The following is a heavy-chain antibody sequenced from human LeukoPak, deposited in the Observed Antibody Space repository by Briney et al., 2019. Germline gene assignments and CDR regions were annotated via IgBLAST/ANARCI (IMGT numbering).Heavy chain of an antibody. CDR1: GYTFTGYY. CDR2: INPNSGGT. Sequence: ASVKVSCKASGYTFTGYYMHWVRQAPGQGLERMGWINPNSGGTNYAQKFQGRVTMTRDTSISTAYMELSRLRSDDTAVYYCARDREGWNEYFDYWGQGTLVTVSS. D-gene: IGHD1-1*01. V-gene: IGHV1-2*02. CDR3: ARDREGWNEYFDY. J-gene: IGHJ4*02.